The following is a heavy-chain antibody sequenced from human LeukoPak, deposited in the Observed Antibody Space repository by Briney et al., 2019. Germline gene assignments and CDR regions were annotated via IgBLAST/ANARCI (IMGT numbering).Heavy chain of an antibody. CDR3: ARDYYYDSSGYYGNWFDP. CDR2: ISYDGSNK. Sequence: GRSLRLSCAASGFTFSSYAMHWVRQAPGKGLEWVAVISYDGSNKYYADSVKGRYTISRDNSKNTLYLQMNSLRAEDTAVYYCARDYYYDSSGYYGNWFDPWGQGTLVTVSS. CDR1: GFTFSSYA. D-gene: IGHD3-22*01. V-gene: IGHV3-30*04. J-gene: IGHJ5*02.